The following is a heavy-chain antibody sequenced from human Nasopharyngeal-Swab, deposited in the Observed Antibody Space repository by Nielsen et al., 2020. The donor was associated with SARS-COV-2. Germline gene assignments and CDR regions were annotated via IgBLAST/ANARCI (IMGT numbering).Heavy chain of an antibody. CDR2: ISGSGGNT. J-gene: IGHJ4*02. D-gene: IGHD5-18*01. Sequence: VRQAPGTGLEWVSVISGSGGNTYYADSVKGRFTISRDKSKNTLYLQMNSLRAEDRAVYYCAKDLREYSYGSNFDHWGQGTLVTVSS. V-gene: IGHV3-23*01. CDR3: AKDLREYSYGSNFDH.